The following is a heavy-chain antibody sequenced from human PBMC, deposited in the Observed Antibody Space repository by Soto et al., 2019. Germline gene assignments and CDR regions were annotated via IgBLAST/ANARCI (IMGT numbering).Heavy chain of an antibody. CDR1: GFGFRSYA. D-gene: IGHD4-4*01. J-gene: IGHJ3*02. CDR2: ISHSGTNK. V-gene: IGHV3-30-3*01. CDR3: ARERSTVVTRPDAFDI. Sequence: RLCCAVSGFGFRSYALHWDSPASGQGLEWGAVISHSGTNKCYADSVKGPFTISRDNSKDTLYLQMNSLRAEDTAVYYCARERSTVVTRPDAFDIWCQGTMVTVSS.